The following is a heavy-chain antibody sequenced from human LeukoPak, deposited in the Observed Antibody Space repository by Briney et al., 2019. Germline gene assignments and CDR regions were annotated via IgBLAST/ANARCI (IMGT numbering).Heavy chain of an antibody. V-gene: IGHV3-20*04. CDR3: ARNSGANVYTYSFQY. J-gene: IGHJ4*02. D-gene: IGHD1-26*01. Sequence: GRSLRLSCAASGFTFSSYGMHWVRQAPGKGLEWVSGINWNGGTTTYADSVKGRFTISRDNAKNSLYLQMNSLRVKDTAFYYCARNSGANVYTYSFQYWGRGTLVTVSS. CDR1: GFTFSSYG. CDR2: INWNGGTT.